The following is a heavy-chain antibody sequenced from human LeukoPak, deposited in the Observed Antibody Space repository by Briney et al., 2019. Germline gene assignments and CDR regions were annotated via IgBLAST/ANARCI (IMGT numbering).Heavy chain of an antibody. Sequence: VASVTVSFKASGYTFTSYYMHWVRQAPGQGLEWMGIINPSGGSTSYAQKFQGRVTMTRDTSTSTVYMELSSLRSEDTAVYYCARDFWYYYDSSGYYYDYWGQGTLVTVSS. J-gene: IGHJ4*02. CDR1: GYTFTSYY. D-gene: IGHD3-22*01. V-gene: IGHV1-46*01. CDR2: INPSGGST. CDR3: ARDFWYYYDSSGYYYDY.